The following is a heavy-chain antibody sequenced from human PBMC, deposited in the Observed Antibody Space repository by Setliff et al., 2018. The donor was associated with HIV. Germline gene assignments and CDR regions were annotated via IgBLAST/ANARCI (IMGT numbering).Heavy chain of an antibody. CDR2: ISTYNADT. CDR1: GYTFTSYG. J-gene: IGHJ4*02. V-gene: IGHV1-18*01. Sequence: VKVSCKASGYTFTSYGISWVRQAPGQGLEWMGWISTYNADTNYAQNLQGRVTMTTDTSTSTAYMELRSLRSEDTAVYYCAIDGAGGWLRPMPDYWGQGTLVTVSS. CDR3: AIDGAGGWLRPMPDY. D-gene: IGHD5-12*01.